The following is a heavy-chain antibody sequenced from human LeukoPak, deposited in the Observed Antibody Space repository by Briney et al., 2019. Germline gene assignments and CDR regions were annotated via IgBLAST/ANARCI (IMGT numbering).Heavy chain of an antibody. CDR3: ARVWVVVAATPTGWFDP. V-gene: IGHV4-31*03. CDR1: GGSISSGGYC. D-gene: IGHD2-15*01. Sequence: SETLSLTCTVSGGSISSGGYCWSWIRQHPGKGLEWIGYIYYSGSTYYNPSLKGRATISEDTSKNQFPLKLSSVTAADTAVYYCARVWVVVAATPTGWFDPWGQGTLVTVSS. CDR2: IYYSGST. J-gene: IGHJ5*02.